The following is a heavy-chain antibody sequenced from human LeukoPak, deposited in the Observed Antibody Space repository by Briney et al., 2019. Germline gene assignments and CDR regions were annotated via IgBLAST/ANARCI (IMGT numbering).Heavy chain of an antibody. CDR2: ISGSGGST. V-gene: IGHV3-23*01. CDR3: AKGADYYDSSGPCDY. J-gene: IGHJ4*02. Sequence: GGSLRLSCAASGFTFSSYSMNWVRQAPGKGLEWVSAISGSGGSTYYADSVKGRFTISRDNSKNTLYLQMNSLRAEDTAVYYCAKGADYYDSSGPCDYWGQGTLVTVSS. D-gene: IGHD3-22*01. CDR1: GFTFSSYS.